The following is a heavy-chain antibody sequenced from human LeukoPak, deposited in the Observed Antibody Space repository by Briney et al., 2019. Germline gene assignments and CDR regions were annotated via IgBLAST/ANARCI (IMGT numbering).Heavy chain of an antibody. V-gene: IGHV1-18*01. J-gene: IGHJ4*02. CDR2: ISAYNGNT. Sequence: ASVKVSCKASGYTFTSYGISWVRQAPGQGLEWMGWISAYNGNTKYSQKFQGRVTITRDTSASTAYMELSSLRSEDTAVYYCASFRWFGELAPFDYWGQGTLVTVSS. CDR1: GYTFTSYG. D-gene: IGHD3-10*01. CDR3: ASFRWFGELAPFDY.